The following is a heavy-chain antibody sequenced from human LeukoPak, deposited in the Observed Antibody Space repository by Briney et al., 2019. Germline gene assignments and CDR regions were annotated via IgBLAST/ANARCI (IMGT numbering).Heavy chain of an antibody. J-gene: IGHJ6*03. CDR2: IRNDGGKT. CDR1: TFTFSDYG. D-gene: IGHD3-16*02. V-gene: IGHV3-30*02. CDR3: AKDGVILAPGVYWYMDV. Sequence: GGSLRLSCVGSTFTFSDYGMHWVRQAPGKGLEWVAFIRNDGGKTYYADSAKGRFTISRDNSRHTLYLQMNSLRAEDRAVFYCAKDGVILAPGVYWYMDVWGRGTTVTVSS.